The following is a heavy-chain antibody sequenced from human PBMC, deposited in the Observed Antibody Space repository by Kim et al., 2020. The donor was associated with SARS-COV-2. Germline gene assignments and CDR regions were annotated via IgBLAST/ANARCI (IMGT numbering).Heavy chain of an antibody. CDR3: ARVLIAAAGLFDY. D-gene: IGHD6-13*01. Sequence: NPALKSRVTISVDTSKNQFSLKMSSVTAADTAVYYCARVLIAAAGLFDYWGQGTLVTVSS. V-gene: IGHV4-59*01. J-gene: IGHJ4*02.